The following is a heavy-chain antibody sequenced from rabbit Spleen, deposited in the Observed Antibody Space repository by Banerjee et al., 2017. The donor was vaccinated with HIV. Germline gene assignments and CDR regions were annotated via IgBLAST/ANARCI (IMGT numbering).Heavy chain of an antibody. CDR3: ARDLTGIIGWNFYL. CDR1: GVSFSGNSY. CDR2: IDTGSSGFT. J-gene: IGHJ4*01. D-gene: IGHD1-1*01. V-gene: IGHV1S45*01. Sequence: EQLVESGGGLVRPEGSLTLTCIASGVSFSGNSYMCWVRQAPGKGLEWIACIDTGSSGFTYFATWAKGRFTCSKTSSTTVTLQMTRLTAADTAAYFCARDLTGIIGWNFYLWGQGTLVTVS.